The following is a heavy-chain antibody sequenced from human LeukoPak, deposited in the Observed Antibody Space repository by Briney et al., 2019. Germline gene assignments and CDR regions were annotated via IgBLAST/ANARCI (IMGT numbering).Heavy chain of an antibody. CDR3: AKDVSSSGWYSLRYYYYYGMDV. V-gene: IGHV3-43*02. D-gene: IGHD6-19*01. Sequence: GGSLRLSCAASGFTFDDYAMHWVRQAPGKGLEWVSLISGDGGSTYYADSVKGRFTISRDNSKNSLYLQMNSLRTEDTALYYCAKDVSSSGWYSLRYYYYYGMDVWGQGATVTVSS. J-gene: IGHJ6*02. CDR2: ISGDGGST. CDR1: GFTFDDYA.